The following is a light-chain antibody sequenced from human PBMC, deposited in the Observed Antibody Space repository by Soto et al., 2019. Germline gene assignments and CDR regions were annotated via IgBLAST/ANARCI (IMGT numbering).Light chain of an antibody. CDR2: DVS. CDR1: QSVTSS. Sequence: EIVLTQSPATLSLSPGDRATLSCRASQSVTSSLAWFQQKPGQAPRLLIYDVSRRATAIPARFSGSGSGTDFTLTISSLEPEDFAVYYCQQFGSSIPHTFGQGTKLEIK. V-gene: IGKV3-11*01. J-gene: IGKJ2*01. CDR3: QQFGSSIPHT.